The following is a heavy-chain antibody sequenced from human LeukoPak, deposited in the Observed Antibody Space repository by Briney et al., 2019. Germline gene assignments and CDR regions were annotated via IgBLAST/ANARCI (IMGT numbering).Heavy chain of an antibody. D-gene: IGHD3-10*01. J-gene: IGHJ4*02. V-gene: IGHV4-59*01. Sequence: ASETLSLTCTVSGGSISSYYWSWIRQPPGKGLEWIGYIYYSGSTNYNPSLKSRVTISVDTSKNQFSLKLSSVTAADTAVYYCARGGWFGELYHFDYWGQGTLVTVSS. CDR2: IYYSGST. CDR3: ARGGWFGELYHFDY. CDR1: GGSISSYY.